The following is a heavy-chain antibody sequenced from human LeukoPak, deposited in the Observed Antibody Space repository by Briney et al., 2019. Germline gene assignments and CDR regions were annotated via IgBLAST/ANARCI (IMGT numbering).Heavy chain of an antibody. CDR1: GYPPTSYG. CDR3: ARRHGFYHYMDV. Sequence: ASVKVSCKASGYPPTSYGISWVRQAPGQGLEWMGWINIYNLDTKYAQKFQGRVTVTTDISTATAYMELRSLRSDDTAVYYCARRHGFYHYMDVWGKGTTVAVSS. J-gene: IGHJ6*03. V-gene: IGHV1-18*01. D-gene: IGHD3-10*01. CDR2: INIYNLDT.